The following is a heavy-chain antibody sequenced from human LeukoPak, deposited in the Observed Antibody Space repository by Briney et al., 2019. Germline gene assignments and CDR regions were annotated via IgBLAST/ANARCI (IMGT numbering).Heavy chain of an antibody. CDR1: GGSISSYY. V-gene: IGHV4-59*01. J-gene: IGHJ4*01. CDR2: IYYSGST. CDR3: ATVGGPYSSSWLTFDY. D-gene: IGHD6-13*01. Sequence: SETLSLTCTVSGGSISSYYWSWIRQPPGKGLEWIGYIYYSGSTNYNPSLKSRVTISVDTSKNQFSLKLSSVTAADTAVYYCATVGGPYSSSWLTFDYWGQEPWSPSPQ.